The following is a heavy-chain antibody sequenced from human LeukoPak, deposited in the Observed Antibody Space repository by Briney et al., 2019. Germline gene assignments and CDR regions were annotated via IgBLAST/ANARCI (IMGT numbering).Heavy chain of an antibody. CDR3: ARDRGGAFGVAAAATYDY. D-gene: IGHD6-13*01. Sequence: PSETLSLTCTVSGGSISSYYWTWIRQPPGKGLEWIGYIYYSGSTNYNPSLRSRVTISLDTSKSQFSLRLSSVTAADTAVYYCARDRGGAFGVAAAATYDYWGQGTLVCVSS. CDR2: IYYSGST. CDR1: GGSISSYY. V-gene: IGHV4-59*01. J-gene: IGHJ4*02.